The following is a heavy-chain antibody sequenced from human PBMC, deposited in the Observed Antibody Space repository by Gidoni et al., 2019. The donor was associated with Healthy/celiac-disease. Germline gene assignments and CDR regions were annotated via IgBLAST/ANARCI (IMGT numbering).Heavy chain of an antibody. V-gene: IGHV4-39*07. Sequence: QLQLQESDPGLVKPSETLSLMCSVSGGPMTTSGHSWGWIRQPPGKGLEWIGSMYYSGSHYYSPSLESRVTISVDMSKSHFSLKLTSVTAADTAVYYCVRVSRDFGVLTIDWGQGTLVTVSS. CDR2: MYYSGSH. D-gene: IGHD3-3*01. CDR3: VRVSRDFGVLTID. J-gene: IGHJ4*02. CDR1: GGPMTTSGHS.